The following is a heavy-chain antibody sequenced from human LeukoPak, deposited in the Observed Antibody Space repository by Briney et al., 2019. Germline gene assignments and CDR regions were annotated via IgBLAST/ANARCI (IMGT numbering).Heavy chain of an antibody. V-gene: IGHV4-59*02. CDR1: GGSVMSYY. D-gene: IGHD5-18*01. CDR3: ARSGGGYTATILGYFFDY. CDR2: IYSKGST. J-gene: IGHJ4*02. Sequence: SETLSLTCTVSGGSVMSYYWSWIRQPPGKRLEWLGYIYSKGSTNFHPSLKSRLTISVDTSKNQFSLKLTSVTAADTAVYYCARSGGGYTATILGYFFDYWGQGALVTVSS.